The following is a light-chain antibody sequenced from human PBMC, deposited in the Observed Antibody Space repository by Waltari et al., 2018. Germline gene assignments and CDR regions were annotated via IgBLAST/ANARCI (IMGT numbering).Light chain of an antibody. CDR3: QQRRSWPPT. Sequence: EIVLTQSPATLSLSPGERATLSCRASHSVDWYLAWYQQRPGQPPRLLIYDTSNRAPGIPARFSGSGSDTDFTLTISSLEPEDFAVYYCQQRRSWPPTFGGGTKVEIE. J-gene: IGKJ4*01. CDR1: HSVDWY. CDR2: DTS. V-gene: IGKV3-11*01.